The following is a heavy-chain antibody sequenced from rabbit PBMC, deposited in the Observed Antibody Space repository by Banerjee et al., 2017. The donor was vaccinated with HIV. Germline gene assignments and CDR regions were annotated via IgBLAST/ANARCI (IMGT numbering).Heavy chain of an antibody. J-gene: IGHJ4*01. CDR3: ARAGAGYDGYGYGL. V-gene: IGHV1S40*01. CDR1: GLDFSSSYW. Sequence: QSLEESGGDLVKPGASLTLTCTASGLDFSSSYWICWVRQAPGKGLEWIACIYAGSSGSTGYASWAKGRFTISRSTSLSTVDLKMTSLTAADTATYFCARAGAGYDGYGYGLWGPGTLVTVS. CDR2: IYAGSSGST. D-gene: IGHD6-1*01.